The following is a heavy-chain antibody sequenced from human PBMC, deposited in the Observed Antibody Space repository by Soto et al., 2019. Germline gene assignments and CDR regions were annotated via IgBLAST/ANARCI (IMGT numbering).Heavy chain of an antibody. CDR3: TTDRPDSSGWYWGDYYYYGMDV. CDR1: GFTFSNAW. Sequence: GGSLRLSCAASGFTFSNAWMSWVRQAPGKGLEWVGRIKSKTDGGTTDYAAPVKGRFTISRDDSKNTLYLQMNSLKTEDTAVYYCTTDRPDSSGWYWGDYYYYGMDVWGQGTTVTVSS. J-gene: IGHJ6*02. CDR2: IKSKTDGGTT. V-gene: IGHV3-15*01. D-gene: IGHD6-19*01.